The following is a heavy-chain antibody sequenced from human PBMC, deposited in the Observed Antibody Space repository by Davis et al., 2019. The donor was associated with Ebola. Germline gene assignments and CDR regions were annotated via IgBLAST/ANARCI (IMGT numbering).Heavy chain of an antibody. D-gene: IGHD5-12*01. CDR1: GDSVSGKNGA. J-gene: IGHJ4*02. Sequence: HSQTLSLTCAISGDSVSGKNGAWNWIRQSPSRGLEWLGRTYYTSKWNNHYAASVKSRTTINPDTSKNQFSLQLNSLTPEDTAVYYCARGWLRSKFDYWGRGTLVTVSS. CDR2: TYYTSKWNN. V-gene: IGHV6-1*01. CDR3: ARGWLRSKFDY.